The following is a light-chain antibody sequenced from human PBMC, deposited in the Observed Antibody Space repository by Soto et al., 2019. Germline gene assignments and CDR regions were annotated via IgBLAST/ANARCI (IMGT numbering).Light chain of an antibody. V-gene: IGKV1-5*03. CDR1: QTISSW. Sequence: DIQMTQSPSTLSASVGDRVTITCRASQTISSWLAWYQQKPGKAPKLLIYKASTLKSGVPSRFSGSGSGTDFTLTISYLQSEDFGTYYCQQFYNYPRTFGQGTKVDI. J-gene: IGKJ1*01. CDR2: KAS. CDR3: QQFYNYPRT.